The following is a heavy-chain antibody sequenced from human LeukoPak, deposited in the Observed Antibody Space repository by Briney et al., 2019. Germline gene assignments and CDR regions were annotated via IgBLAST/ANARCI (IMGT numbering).Heavy chain of an antibody. Sequence: GGSLRLSCAASGFTFSSYWMHWVRQAPGKGLMWVSRINNDGSGTVYADSVEGRFTISRDNAKNTLCLQMNSLRADDTAVYYCVRGLLGPDYWGQGTQVTVSS. V-gene: IGHV3-74*01. CDR1: GFTFSSYW. CDR2: INNDGSGT. J-gene: IGHJ4*02. CDR3: VRGLLGPDY. D-gene: IGHD7-27*01.